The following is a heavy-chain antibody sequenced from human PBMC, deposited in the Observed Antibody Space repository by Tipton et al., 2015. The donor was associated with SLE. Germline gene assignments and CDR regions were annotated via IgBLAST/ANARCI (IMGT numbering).Heavy chain of an antibody. CDR1: GFTFSSYA. CDR3: ARAYGDYRGRLGY. CDR2: ISGSGGST. V-gene: IGHV3-23*01. J-gene: IGHJ4*02. Sequence: SLRLSCAASGFTFSSYAMSWVRQAPGKGLEWVSAISGSGGSTYYADSVKGRFTISRDNAKNSLYLQMNSLRAEDTAVYYCARAYGDYRGRLGYWGQGTLVTVSS. D-gene: IGHD4-17*01.